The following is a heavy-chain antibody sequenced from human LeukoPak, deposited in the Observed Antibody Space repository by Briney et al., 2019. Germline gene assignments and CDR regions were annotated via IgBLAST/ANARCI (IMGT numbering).Heavy chain of an antibody. V-gene: IGHV4-34*01. Sequence: PSETLSLTCAVYGGSFSGYYWSCIRQPPGKGLEWIGEINHSGSTNYNPSLKSRVTISVDTSKNQFSLKLSSVTAADTAVYYCARQYDYVWGSYRYYYYMDVWGKGTTVTVSS. CDR3: ARQYDYVWGSYRYYYYMDV. CDR1: GGSFSGYY. J-gene: IGHJ6*03. D-gene: IGHD3-16*02. CDR2: INHSGST.